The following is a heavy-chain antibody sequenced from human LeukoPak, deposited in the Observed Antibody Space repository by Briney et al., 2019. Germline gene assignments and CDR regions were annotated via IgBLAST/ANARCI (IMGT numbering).Heavy chain of an antibody. Sequence: SETLSLTCTVSGGTISSYYWSWVRQPPGKGLEWIGYLYSSGSTNYNPSLESRVTITEDKSKNQLSLRLNSVTAADTAAYYCARAFRGGYYMDVWGKGTTVTVSS. D-gene: IGHD3-16*01. CDR2: LYSSGST. CDR3: ARAFRGGYYMDV. J-gene: IGHJ6*03. V-gene: IGHV4-59*01. CDR1: GGTISSYY.